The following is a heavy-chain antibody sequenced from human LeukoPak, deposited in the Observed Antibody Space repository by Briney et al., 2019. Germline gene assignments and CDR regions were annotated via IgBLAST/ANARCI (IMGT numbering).Heavy chain of an antibody. V-gene: IGHV1-46*01. D-gene: IGHD3-22*01. J-gene: IGHJ3*02. CDR2: INPSGGST. Sequence: ASVKVSCKASGYTFTSYYMHWVRQAPGQGLEWMGIINPSGGSTSYAQKLQGRVTMTRDTSTSTVYMELSSLRSEDTAVYYCVDSSGYYYRAFDIWGQGTMVTVSS. CDR3: VDSSGYYYRAFDI. CDR1: GYTFTSYY.